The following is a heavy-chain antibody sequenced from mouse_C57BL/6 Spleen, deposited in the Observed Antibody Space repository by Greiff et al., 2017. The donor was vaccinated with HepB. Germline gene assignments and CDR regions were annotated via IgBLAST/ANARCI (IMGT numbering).Heavy chain of an antibody. V-gene: IGHV5-4*01. CDR3: ARDEESPYDYLYYFDY. CDR2: ISDGGSYT. CDR1: GFTFSSYA. Sequence: EVQLVESGGGLVKPGGSLKLSCAASGFTFSSYAMSWVRQTPEKRLEWVATISDGGSYTYYPDNVKGRFTISRDNAKNNLYLQMSHLKSEDTAMYYCARDEESPYDYLYYFDYWGQGTTLTVSS. J-gene: IGHJ2*01. D-gene: IGHD2-4*01.